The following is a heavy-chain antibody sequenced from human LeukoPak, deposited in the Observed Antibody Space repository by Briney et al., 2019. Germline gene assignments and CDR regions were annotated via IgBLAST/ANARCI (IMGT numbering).Heavy chain of an antibody. V-gene: IGHV3-7*03. CDR3: PREELNALDY. J-gene: IGHJ4*02. D-gene: IGHD1-26*01. CDR1: GFSFNIYW. Sequence: PGGSLRLSCAASGFSFNIYWMSWVRQAPGKGLEWVAYINYGGSEKYYVDSVKGRFTISRDNAENSLYLQMNSLRAGDTAVYYCPREELNALDYCGEGTLVTVSS. CDR2: INYGGSEK.